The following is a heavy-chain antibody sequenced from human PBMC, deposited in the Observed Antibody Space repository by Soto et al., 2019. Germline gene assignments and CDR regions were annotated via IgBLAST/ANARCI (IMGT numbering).Heavy chain of an antibody. V-gene: IGHV2-5*01. CDR2: IYENNDK. CDR3: ANSQMSRDHDIAGRHPFDP. J-gene: IGHJ5*02. D-gene: IGHD6-6*01. Sequence: GPTRLNSTPALMLTCTFSGCSLRTSGVGVGWIRPPPGKALEWLKLIYENNDKRYSPSLKSRLTITKDNSKNQVVLTMTNMHPVDTATYYCANSQMSRDHDIAGRHPFDPWGQGTLVTVSS. CDR1: GCSLRTSGVG.